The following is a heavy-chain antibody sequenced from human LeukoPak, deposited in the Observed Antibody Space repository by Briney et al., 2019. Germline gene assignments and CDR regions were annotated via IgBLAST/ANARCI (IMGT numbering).Heavy chain of an antibody. Sequence: PGGSLRLSCAASGFTFSSYGMHWVRQAPGKGLEWVAFIRYDGSNKYYADSVKGRFTISRDNSKNTLYLQMNSLRAEDTAVYYSVCFGSAYNWFDPWGQGTLVTVSS. J-gene: IGHJ5*02. D-gene: IGHD3-10*01. CDR3: VCFGSAYNWFDP. CDR1: GFTFSSYG. CDR2: IRYDGSNK. V-gene: IGHV3-30*02.